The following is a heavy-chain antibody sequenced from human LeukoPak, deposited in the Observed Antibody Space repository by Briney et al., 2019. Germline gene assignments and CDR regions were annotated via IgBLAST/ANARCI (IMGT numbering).Heavy chain of an antibody. CDR3: AREGGGSISDF. CDR2: IYYSGST. D-gene: IGHD3-10*01. Sequence: SETLSLTCTVSGGSVSSGSYYWSWIRQPPGKELEWIMNIYYSGSTYSSPPLKGRVPMSVDTSKNHFSLTLTSVTAADLAVYYCAREGGGSISDFWAQGTLVSVSS. V-gene: IGHV4-61*01. CDR1: GGSVSSGSYY. J-gene: IGHJ4*02.